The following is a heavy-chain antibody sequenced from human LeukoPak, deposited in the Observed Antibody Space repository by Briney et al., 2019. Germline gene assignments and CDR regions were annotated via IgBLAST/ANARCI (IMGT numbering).Heavy chain of an antibody. CDR2: ISGSAGST. V-gene: IGHV3-23*01. J-gene: IGHJ4*02. D-gene: IGHD6-19*01. CDR1: GFTFSNYD. CDR3: AKDPSSGWYGPFDY. Sequence: GGSLRLSCAASGFTFSNYDMCWVRQAPGRGLEWVSAISGSAGSTYYADSVKGRFTISRDNSKNTLYLQINSLRAEDTAVYYCAKDPSSGWYGPFDYWGQGTLVSVSS.